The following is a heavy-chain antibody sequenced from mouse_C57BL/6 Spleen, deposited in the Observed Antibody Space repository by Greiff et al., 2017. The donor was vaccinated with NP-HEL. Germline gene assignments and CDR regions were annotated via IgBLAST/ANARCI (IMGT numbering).Heavy chain of an antibody. J-gene: IGHJ4*01. Sequence: QVHVKQSGPGLVQPSQSLSITCTVSGFSLTSYGVHWVRQSPGKGLEWLGVIWSGGSTDYNAAFISRLSISNDNSKSQVFFKMNSLQADDTAIYYCARSRGTMVTTAYAMDYWGQGTSVTVSS. CDR3: ARSRGTMVTTAYAMDY. CDR2: IWSGGST. D-gene: IGHD2-2*01. CDR1: GFSLTSYG. V-gene: IGHV2-2*01.